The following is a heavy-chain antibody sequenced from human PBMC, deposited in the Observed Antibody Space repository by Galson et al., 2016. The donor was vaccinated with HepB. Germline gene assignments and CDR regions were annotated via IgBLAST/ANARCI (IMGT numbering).Heavy chain of an antibody. CDR3: ATDHTYDSSGVLHY. Sequence: SLRLSCAASGFIFDDYAFHWVRQAPGQGLEWVSSITWNSCEIGYADSVKGRFTISRDNAKNSLYLQLNSVRAEDTALYYCATDHTYDSSGVLHYWGQGTLVTVSS. V-gene: IGHV3-9*01. J-gene: IGHJ4*02. CDR2: ITWNSCEI. CDR1: GFIFDDYA. D-gene: IGHD3-22*01.